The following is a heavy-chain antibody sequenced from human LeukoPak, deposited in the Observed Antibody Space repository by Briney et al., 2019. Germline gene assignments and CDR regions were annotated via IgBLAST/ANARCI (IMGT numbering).Heavy chain of an antibody. CDR3: ASIYDSTDDAFDI. V-gene: IGHV4-59*08. CDR1: GGSISSYY. Sequence: PSETLSLTCTVSGGSISSYYWSWIRQPPGKGLEWTGYIYYSGSTNYNPSLKSRVTISVDTSKNQFSLKLSSVTAADTAVYYCASIYDSTDDAFDIWGQGTMVTVSS. CDR2: IYYSGST. D-gene: IGHD3-22*01. J-gene: IGHJ3*02.